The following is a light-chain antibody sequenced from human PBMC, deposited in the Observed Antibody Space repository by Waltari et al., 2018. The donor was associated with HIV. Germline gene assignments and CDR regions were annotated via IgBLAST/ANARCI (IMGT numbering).Light chain of an antibody. CDR3: SSFAGTHKL. V-gene: IGLV2-8*01. Sequence: QSALTQSQSASESPGQSLNISSNGVNRDISHYKYDSLYQQHSDRPPKLIIFDITKRPSWVPDRFSGAKSANTASLYVSGLQPEDEATYFCSSFAGTHKLFGGGTKLTVL. CDR2: DIT. J-gene: IGLJ2*01. CDR1: NRDISHYKY.